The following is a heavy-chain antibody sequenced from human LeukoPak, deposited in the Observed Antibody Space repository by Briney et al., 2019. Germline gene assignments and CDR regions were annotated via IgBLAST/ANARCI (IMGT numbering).Heavy chain of an antibody. CDR1: GVSISSSNSY. J-gene: IGHJ4*02. CDR2: IYYSGNT. Sequence: SETLSLTCTVSGVSISSSNSYWGWIRQPPGKGLEWIGSIYYSGNTYYNASLKSQVSISIDTAKNQFSLRLTSVTAADTAVYYCARQTGSGLFILPGGQGTLVTVSS. D-gene: IGHD3/OR15-3a*01. V-gene: IGHV4-39*01. CDR3: ARQTGSGLFILP.